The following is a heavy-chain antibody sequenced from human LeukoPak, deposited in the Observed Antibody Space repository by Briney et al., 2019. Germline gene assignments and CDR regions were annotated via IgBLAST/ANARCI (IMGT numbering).Heavy chain of an antibody. Sequence: GGSLRLSCAASGFTFSSYWMNWVRQAPGKGLEWVANIKQDGSEKYYVDSVNGRFTISRDNAKNSLYLQMNSLRAEDTAVYYCARDIGLGGFVFDYWGQGNLVTVSS. CDR1: GFTFSSYW. CDR3: ARDIGLGGFVFDY. D-gene: IGHD3-16*01. V-gene: IGHV3-7*01. J-gene: IGHJ4*02. CDR2: IKQDGSEK.